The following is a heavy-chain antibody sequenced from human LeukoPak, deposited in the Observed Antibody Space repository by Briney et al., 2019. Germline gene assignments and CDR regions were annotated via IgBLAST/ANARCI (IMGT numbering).Heavy chain of an antibody. J-gene: IGHJ4*02. V-gene: IGHV4-39*07. CDR3: TGEMAGTIVDY. Sequence: SETLSLTCTVSGASISGSGCYWGWIRQPPGKGLEWIGNIYDSGSTYYNASLQSRVTISIDTSKNQFSLRLSSVTAADTAVYYCTGEMAGTIVDYWGQGTLVTVSS. CDR1: GASISGSGCY. CDR2: IYDSGST. D-gene: IGHD1-7*01.